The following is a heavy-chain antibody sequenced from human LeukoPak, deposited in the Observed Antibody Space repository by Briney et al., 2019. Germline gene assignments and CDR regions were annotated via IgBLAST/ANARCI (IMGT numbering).Heavy chain of an antibody. CDR1: GFTFTSYG. CDR3: ARDLAGSSWYDY. Sequence: GGTLRLSCAASGFTFTSYGISWVRQAPGQGLEWMGWISAYNGNTNYAQKLQGRVTMTTDTSTSTAYMELRSLRSDDTAVYYCARDLAGSSWYDYWGQGTLVTVSS. D-gene: IGHD6-13*01. CDR2: ISAYNGNT. J-gene: IGHJ4*02. V-gene: IGHV1-18*01.